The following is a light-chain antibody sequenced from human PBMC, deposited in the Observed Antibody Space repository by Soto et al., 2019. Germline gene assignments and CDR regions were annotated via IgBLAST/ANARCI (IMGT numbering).Light chain of an antibody. CDR1: ETVPSSY. Sequence: EIVLTQSPGTLSLSAGESATLSCRASETVPSSYLAWFQQRPSQAPRLLIYGASNRATGVPDRFSGSGSGAEFSLTINGLEPEDVAVYICQQYGNSPLTFGGGTRIEIK. CDR3: QQYGNSPLT. V-gene: IGKV3-20*01. CDR2: GAS. J-gene: IGKJ4*01.